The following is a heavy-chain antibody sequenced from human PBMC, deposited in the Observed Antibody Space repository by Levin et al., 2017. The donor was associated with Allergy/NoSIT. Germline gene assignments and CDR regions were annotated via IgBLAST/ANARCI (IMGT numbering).Heavy chain of an antibody. D-gene: IGHD4-11*01. V-gene: IGHV3-23*01. CDR3: AKEYSDYPDPFDY. CDR1: GFTFSSYS. CDR2: IDAHSGTI. Sequence: SCAASGFTFSSYSMTWVRQAPGKGLEWVSIIDAHSGTIYYADSVRGRFTISRDNSKHTLYLQMNSLRAEDTAIYYCAKEYSDYPDPFDYWGQGTLVTVSS. J-gene: IGHJ4*02.